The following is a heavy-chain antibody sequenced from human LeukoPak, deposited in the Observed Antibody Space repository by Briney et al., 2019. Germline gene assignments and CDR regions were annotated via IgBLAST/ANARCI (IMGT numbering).Heavy chain of an antibody. Sequence: PGGSLRLSCAASGFTFSSYWMSWVRQAPGKGLEWVANIKQDGSEKYYVDPVKGRFTISRDNAKNSLYLQMNSLRAEDTAVYYCARLTIFGVAHMNYFDYWGQGTLVTVSS. J-gene: IGHJ4*02. CDR3: ARLTIFGVAHMNYFDY. CDR1: GFTFSSYW. CDR2: IKQDGSEK. V-gene: IGHV3-7*01. D-gene: IGHD3-3*01.